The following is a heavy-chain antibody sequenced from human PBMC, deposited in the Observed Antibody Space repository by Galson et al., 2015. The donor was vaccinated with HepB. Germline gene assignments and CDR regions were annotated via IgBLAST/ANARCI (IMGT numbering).Heavy chain of an antibody. CDR2: IWFDGRNE. Sequence: SLRLSCAASGFTFSNHAMHWVRQAPGKGLEWVAVIWFDGRNEFYADSVKGRFTISRDNSQNTLFLQMNSPRGEDTAVYYCAKEVRYSSNWFEGFYYDGMDVWGQGTTVTVSS. D-gene: IGHD6-13*01. J-gene: IGHJ6*02. CDR3: AKEVRYSSNWFEGFYYDGMDV. V-gene: IGHV3-33*06. CDR1: GFTFSNHA.